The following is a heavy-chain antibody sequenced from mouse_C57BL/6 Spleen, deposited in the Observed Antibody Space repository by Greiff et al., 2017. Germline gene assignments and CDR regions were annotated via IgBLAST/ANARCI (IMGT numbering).Heavy chain of an antibody. V-gene: IGHV1-64*01. J-gene: IGHJ3*01. CDR2: IHPNSGST. CDR1: GYTFTSYW. CDR3: ARRDYYGWFAY. D-gene: IGHD1-1*01. Sequence: QVHVKQPGAELVKPGASVKLSCKASGYTFTSYWMHWVKQRPGQGLEWIGMIHPNSGSTNYNEKFKSKATLTVDKSSSTAYMQLSSLTSEDSAVYYCARRDYYGWFAYWGQGTLVTVSA.